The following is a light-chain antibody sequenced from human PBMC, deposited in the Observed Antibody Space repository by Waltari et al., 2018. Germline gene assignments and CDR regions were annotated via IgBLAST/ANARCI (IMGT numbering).Light chain of an antibody. Sequence: QSVLTQPPSASGTPGQSVTISCSGSNFNIGANTVNWYQHLPGTAPKLFIFSNHRRPSGVPGRCSGSKSGTSASLAIGGLQSDDEADYYCATWDDSLNGWVFGGGTKLTVL. V-gene: IGLV1-44*01. CDR3: ATWDDSLNGWV. J-gene: IGLJ3*02. CDR1: NFNIGANT. CDR2: SNH.